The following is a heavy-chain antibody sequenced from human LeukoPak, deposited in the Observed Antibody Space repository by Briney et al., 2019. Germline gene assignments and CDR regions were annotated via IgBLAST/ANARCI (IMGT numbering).Heavy chain of an antibody. V-gene: IGHV3-30*01. CDR2: ISYDGSNK. D-gene: IGHD6-13*01. CDR3: AREEAGRYSSSWTAYYYYYYMDV. Sequence: GGSLRLSCAASGFTFSSYAMHWVRQAPGKGLEWVAVISYDGSNKYYADSVKGRFTISRDNSKNTLYLQMNSLRAEDTAVYYCAREEAGRYSSSWTAYYYYYYMDVWGKGTTVTVSS. J-gene: IGHJ6*03. CDR1: GFTFSSYA.